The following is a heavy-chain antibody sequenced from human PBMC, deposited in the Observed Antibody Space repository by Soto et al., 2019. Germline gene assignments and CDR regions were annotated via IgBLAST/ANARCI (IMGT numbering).Heavy chain of an antibody. V-gene: IGHV2-5*02. Sequence: SGPTLVNPTQTLTLTCTFSGFSLSTSGVGVGWIRQPPGKALEWLALIYWGDDKRYSPSLKSRLTITKDTSKNQVVLTMTNMDPVDTATYYCAHRLCYDYIWGSYRLCVFDYWGQGTLVTVSS. CDR3: AHRLCYDYIWGSYRLCVFDY. J-gene: IGHJ4*02. D-gene: IGHD3-16*02. CDR2: IYWGDDK. CDR1: GFSLSTSGVG.